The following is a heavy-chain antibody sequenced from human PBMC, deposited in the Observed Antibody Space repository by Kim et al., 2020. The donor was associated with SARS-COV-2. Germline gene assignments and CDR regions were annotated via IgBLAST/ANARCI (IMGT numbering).Heavy chain of an antibody. V-gene: IGHV4-34*01. Sequence: NPSLKSRVTISVDTSKNQFSLKLSSVTAADTAVYYCARLYDSSSWPFDYWGQGTLVTVSS. J-gene: IGHJ4*02. CDR3: ARLYDSSSWPFDY. D-gene: IGHD6-13*01.